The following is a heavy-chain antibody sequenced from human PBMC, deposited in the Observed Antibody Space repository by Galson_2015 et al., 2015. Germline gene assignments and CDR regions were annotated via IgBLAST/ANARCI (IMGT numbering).Heavy chain of an antibody. CDR3: ASSRGYYYDSSGISPLYY. CDR1: GFTFSSYA. V-gene: IGHV3-30-3*01. D-gene: IGHD3-22*01. CDR2: ISYDGSNK. Sequence: SLRLSCAASGFTFSSYAMHWVRQAPGKGLEWVAVISYDGSNKYYADSVKGRFTISRDNSKNTLYLQMNSLRAEDTAVYYRASSRGYYYDSSGISPLYYWGQGTLVTVSS. J-gene: IGHJ4*02.